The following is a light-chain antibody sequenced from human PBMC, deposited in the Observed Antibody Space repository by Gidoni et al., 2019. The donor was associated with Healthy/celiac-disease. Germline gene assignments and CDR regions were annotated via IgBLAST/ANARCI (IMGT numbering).Light chain of an antibody. J-gene: IGKJ2*01. CDR3: RQSYSTPPT. CDR1: QSISSY. Sequence: DIQMTQSPSSLSASVGDRVTITCRASQSISSYLYWYQQKPGKAPKLQIYAASSLQSGVPSRFSGSGSGTDFTLTISSLQPEDFATYYCRQSYSTPPTFGQGTKLEIK. CDR2: AAS. V-gene: IGKV1-39*01.